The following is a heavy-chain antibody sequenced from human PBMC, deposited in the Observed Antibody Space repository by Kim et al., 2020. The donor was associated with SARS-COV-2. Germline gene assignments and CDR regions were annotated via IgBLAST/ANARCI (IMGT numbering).Heavy chain of an antibody. V-gene: IGHV1-3*01. J-gene: IGHJ3*02. CDR1: GYSFMSYA. CDR3: AREGGTPQIDTLDM. D-gene: IGHD3-16*01. Sequence: ASVKVSCKASGYSFMSYAMHWVRQAPGQSLEWMGWIIADGLSTKYSQKFEDRVTITWDTSASTGYMELRGLRSEDTAVYYCAREGGTPQIDTLDMWGHGT. CDR2: IIADGLST.